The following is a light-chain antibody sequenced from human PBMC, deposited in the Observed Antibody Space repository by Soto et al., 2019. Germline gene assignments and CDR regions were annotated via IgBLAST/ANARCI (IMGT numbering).Light chain of an antibody. Sequence: DIQMNQSPATLSASVGDRVTITCRASQSISSWLAWYQQKPGKVPKLLIDDASSLESGVPSRFSGSGSGTKFTLTISSLQPDDFATYYCQQYNTYPWTFGQGTRVEIK. V-gene: IGKV1-5*01. CDR1: QSISSW. J-gene: IGKJ1*01. CDR2: DAS. CDR3: QQYNTYPWT.